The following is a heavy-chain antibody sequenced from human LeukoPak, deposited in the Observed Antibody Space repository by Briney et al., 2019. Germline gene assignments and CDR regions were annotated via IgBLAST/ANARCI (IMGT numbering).Heavy chain of an antibody. CDR1: GFSFDVHG. Sequence: PGGSLRLSCEASGFSFDVHGFSWVRQAPGKGLEWISGISANGASTGYGDSVQGQFTISRDNAKNSLHLQMNSLRVEDTAFYHCARHDYFGSGSHYPHALDSWGLGTLVTVSS. CDR2: ISANGAST. D-gene: IGHD3-10*01. J-gene: IGHJ4*02. V-gene: IGHV3-20*01. CDR3: ARHDYFGSGSHYPHALDS.